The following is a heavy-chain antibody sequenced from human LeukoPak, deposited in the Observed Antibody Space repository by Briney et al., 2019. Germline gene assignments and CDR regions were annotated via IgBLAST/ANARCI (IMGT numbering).Heavy chain of an antibody. D-gene: IGHD5-12*01. CDR1: GFILSNCA. Sequence: GGSLRLSCAASGFILSNCAMTWVRQAPGKGLEWVSDIDTKGTRTYYADSVKGRFTISRDNSKNTLFLQMNSLRAEDTAVYYCVKEVVATIPPLWGQGTLVTVSS. J-gene: IGHJ4*02. CDR3: VKEVVATIPPL. V-gene: IGHV3-23*01. CDR2: IDTKGTRT.